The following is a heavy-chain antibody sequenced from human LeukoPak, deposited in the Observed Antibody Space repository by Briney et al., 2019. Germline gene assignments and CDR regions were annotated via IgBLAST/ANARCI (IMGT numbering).Heavy chain of an antibody. CDR2: IRYDGSNK. V-gene: IGHV3-30*02. D-gene: IGHD3-9*01. Sequence: PGGSLRLSCAASGFTFSSYGMHWVRQAPGKGLEWVAFIRYDGSNKYYADSAKGRFTISRDNSKNTLYLQMNSLRAEGTAVYYCAKELRYFDWLSPFDYWGQGTLVTVSS. J-gene: IGHJ4*02. CDR3: AKELRYFDWLSPFDY. CDR1: GFTFSSYG.